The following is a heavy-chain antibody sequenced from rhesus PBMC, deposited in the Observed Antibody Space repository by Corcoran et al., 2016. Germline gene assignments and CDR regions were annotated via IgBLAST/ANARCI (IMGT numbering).Heavy chain of an antibody. V-gene: IGHV5-2*01. J-gene: IGHJ4*01. D-gene: IGHD1-44*01. CDR1: GYSFSSFW. CDR3: CLLGGTTFDY. Sequence: EVQLVQSGADGKRPGESLKTSCKTSGYSFSSFWINWVGQMPGKGLEWMEAIDPSNSDTRYSPSFQGQVTISADKSISTTFLQWSSLKASDSATYYCCLLGGTTFDYWGQGVLVTVSS. CDR2: IDPSNSDT.